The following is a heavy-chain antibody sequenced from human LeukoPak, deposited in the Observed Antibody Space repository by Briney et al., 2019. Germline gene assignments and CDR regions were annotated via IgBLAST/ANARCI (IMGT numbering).Heavy chain of an antibody. CDR3: ARDSYNWNYLDY. V-gene: IGHV4-59*12. J-gene: IGHJ4*02. CDR2: IYYSGST. Sequence: SETLSLTCTVSGGSISSYYWSWIRQPPGKGLEWIGYIYYSGSTNYNPSLKSRVTISVDTSKNQFSLKLSSVTAADTAVYYCARDSYNWNYLDYWGQGTLVTVSS. CDR1: GGSISSYY. D-gene: IGHD1-20*01.